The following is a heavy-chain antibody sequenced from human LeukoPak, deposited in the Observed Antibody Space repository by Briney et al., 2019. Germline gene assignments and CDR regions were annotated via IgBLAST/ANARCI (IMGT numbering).Heavy chain of an antibody. Sequence: PSETLSLTCTVSGGSISSSSYYWGWIRQPPGKGLEWIGSIYYSGSTYYNPSLKSRVTISVDTSKNQFSLKLSSVTAADTAVYYCARDLPYMTTVTNEVLNWFDPWGQGTLVTVSS. CDR2: IYYSGST. D-gene: IGHD4-17*01. V-gene: IGHV4-39*07. J-gene: IGHJ5*02. CDR1: GGSISSSSYY. CDR3: ARDLPYMTTVTNEVLNWFDP.